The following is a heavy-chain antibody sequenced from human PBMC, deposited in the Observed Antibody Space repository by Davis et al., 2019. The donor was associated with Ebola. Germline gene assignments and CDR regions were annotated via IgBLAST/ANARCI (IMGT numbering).Heavy chain of an antibody. Sequence: DSVKGRFTISRDNSKNTLYLQMNSLRAEDTAVYYCGVVVPAAKASDIWGQGTMVTVSS. D-gene: IGHD2-2*01. CDR3: GVVVPAAKASDI. V-gene: IGHV3-23*01. J-gene: IGHJ3*02.